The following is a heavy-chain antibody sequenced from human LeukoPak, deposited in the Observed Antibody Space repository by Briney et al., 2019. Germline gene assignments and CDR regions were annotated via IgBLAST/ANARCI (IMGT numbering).Heavy chain of an antibody. CDR3: ARSFSEKFYFES. CDR1: GDSISRGRYY. J-gene: IGHJ4*02. CDR2: IYASGKT. D-gene: IGHD1-26*01. Sequence: PSETLSLTCTVSGDSISRGRYYWSWVRQPAGKELEWIGRIYASGKTDYNPYTPSLKSRVAMSLDTSKNQVSLYLTSVTAVDTAMYFCARSFSEKFYFESWGQGTLVTVSS. V-gene: IGHV4-61*02.